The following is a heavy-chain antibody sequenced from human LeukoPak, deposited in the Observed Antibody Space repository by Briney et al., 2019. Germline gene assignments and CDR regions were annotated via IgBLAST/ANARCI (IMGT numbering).Heavy chain of an antibody. CDR3: ARNVFSDIVVVPAYYYYYMDV. Sequence: PSETLSLTCTVSGGSISSSSYYWGWIRQQPGKGLEWIGSIYYSGSTYYNPSRKRRVTISVDTSKNHFSLKLSSVTAADTAVYYCARNVFSDIVVVPAYYYYYMDVWGKGTTVTVSS. CDR2: IYYSGST. D-gene: IGHD2-2*01. CDR1: GGSISSSSYY. J-gene: IGHJ6*03. V-gene: IGHV4-39*02.